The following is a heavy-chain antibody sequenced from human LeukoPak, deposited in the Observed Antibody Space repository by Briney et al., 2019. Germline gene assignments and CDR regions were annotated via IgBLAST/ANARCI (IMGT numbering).Heavy chain of an antibody. CDR3: ARGGSILTGYYELGFDY. D-gene: IGHD3-9*01. Sequence: GGSLRLSCAASGFAFSSYAMHWVRQAPGKGLEWVAVISYDGSNKYYADSVKGRFTISRDNSKNTLYLQMNSLRAEDTAVYYCARGGSILTGYYELGFDYWGQGTLVTVSS. J-gene: IGHJ4*02. V-gene: IGHV3-30-3*01. CDR1: GFAFSSYA. CDR2: ISYDGSNK.